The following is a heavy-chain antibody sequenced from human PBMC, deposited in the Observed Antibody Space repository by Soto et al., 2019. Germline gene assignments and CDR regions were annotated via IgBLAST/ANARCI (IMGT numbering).Heavy chain of an antibody. D-gene: IGHD3-3*01. CDR2: ISGSGGST. CDR3: AKWCYDFWSGYYTRTPYFDY. J-gene: IGHJ4*02. CDR1: GFTFSSYA. Sequence: GGSLRVSCAASGFTFSSYAMSWVRQAPGKGLEWVSAISGSGGSTYYADSVKGRFTISRDNSKNTLYLQMNSLRAEDTAVYYCAKWCYDFWSGYYTRTPYFDYWAQGTLVTVS. V-gene: IGHV3-23*01.